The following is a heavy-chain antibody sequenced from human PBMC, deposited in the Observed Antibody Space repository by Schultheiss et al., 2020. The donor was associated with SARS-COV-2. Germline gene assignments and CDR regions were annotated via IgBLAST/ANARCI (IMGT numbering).Heavy chain of an antibody. J-gene: IGHJ4*02. CDR3: AREGDSGYDQLFDY. Sequence: ASVKVSCKASGYTFTSYDINWVRQATGQGLEWMGWINPNSGGTNYAQKFQGRVTMTRDTSISTAYMELSRLRSDDTAVYYCAREGDSGYDQLFDYWGQGTLVTVSS. V-gene: IGHV1-2*02. D-gene: IGHD5-12*01. CDR2: INPNSGGT. CDR1: GYTFTSYD.